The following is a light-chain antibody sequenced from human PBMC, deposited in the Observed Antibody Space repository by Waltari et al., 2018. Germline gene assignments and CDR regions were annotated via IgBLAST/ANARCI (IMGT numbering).Light chain of an antibody. CDR1: TGHSSNV. V-gene: IGLV4-69*01. CDR3: QTGGHGTWV. J-gene: IGLJ3*02. Sequence: QLVLTQSPSASPSLRASVKLTCTLRTGHSSNVITCLQQRPEKGPRFLMKVNSDGSHRKGDEIPDRFSCSSSGAVRYLSISSLQSEDEADYFCQTGGHGTWVFGGGTKLTVL. CDR2: VNSDGSH.